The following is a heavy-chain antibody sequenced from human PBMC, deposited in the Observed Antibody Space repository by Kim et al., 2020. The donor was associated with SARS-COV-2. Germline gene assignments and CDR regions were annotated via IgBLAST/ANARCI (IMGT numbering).Heavy chain of an antibody. Sequence: TNYAQKFQGRVTMTRDTSIGTAYMELSRLRSDDTAVYYCARGSVAAYDYWGQGTLVTVSS. D-gene: IGHD6-13*01. CDR3: ARGSVAAYDY. V-gene: IGHV1-2*02. J-gene: IGHJ4*02. CDR2: T.